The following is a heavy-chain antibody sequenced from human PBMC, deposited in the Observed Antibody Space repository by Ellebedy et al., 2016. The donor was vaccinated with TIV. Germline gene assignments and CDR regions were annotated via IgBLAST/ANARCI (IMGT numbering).Heavy chain of an antibody. V-gene: IGHV4-4*07. CDR3: AARVKGYYGSGSKSRDYGMDV. CDR1: GGSISSYY. CDR2: IYTSGST. J-gene: IGHJ6*02. D-gene: IGHD3-10*01. Sequence: SETLSLXXTVSGGSISSYYWSWIRQPAGKGLEWIGRIYTSGSTNYNPSLKSRVTISVDTSKNQFSLKLSSVTAADTAVYYCAARVKGYYGSGSKSRDYGMDVWGQGTTVTVSS.